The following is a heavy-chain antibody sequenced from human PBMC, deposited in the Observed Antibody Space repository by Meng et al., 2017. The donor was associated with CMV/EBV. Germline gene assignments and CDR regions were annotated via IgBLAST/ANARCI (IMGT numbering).Heavy chain of an antibody. J-gene: IGHJ4*02. CDR3: VRDRVAARPFDY. CDR2: IYYSGST. V-gene: IGHV4-39*07. Sequence: SETLSLTCTVSGGSISSSSYYWGWIRQPPGKGLEWIGSIYYSGSTYYNPSLKSRVTISVDTSKNQFSLKLSSVTAADTAVYYCVRDRVAARPFDYWGQGTLVTVSS. CDR1: GGSISSSSYY. D-gene: IGHD6-6*01.